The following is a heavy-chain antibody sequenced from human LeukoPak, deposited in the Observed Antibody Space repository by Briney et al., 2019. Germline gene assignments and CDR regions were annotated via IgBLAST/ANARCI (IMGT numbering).Heavy chain of an antibody. CDR3: ARDRYYYDTSGYLR. Sequence: GGSLRLSCAASGFTFSSYAMSWVRQAQGKGLEWVSYISSSGSTIYYADSVKGRFTISRDNAKNSLYLQMNSLRAEDTAVYYCARDRYYYDTSGYLRWGQGTLVTVSS. D-gene: IGHD3-22*01. CDR2: ISSSGSTI. V-gene: IGHV3-48*04. CDR1: GFTFSSYA. J-gene: IGHJ4*02.